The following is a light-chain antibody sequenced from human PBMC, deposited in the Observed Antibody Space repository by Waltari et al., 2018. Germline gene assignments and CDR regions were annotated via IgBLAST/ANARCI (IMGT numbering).Light chain of an antibody. J-gene: IGKJ3*01. CDR2: AAS. CDR1: PGINSS. Sequence: IQMTQSPSSLSASVRDRDTITSRATPGINSSLAWFQKKSGKAPKLLFFAASGWATGIASRFSGSGSGTDYTLTINSLQPEDIGTFYCQQYSTLPVTFGQGTEVDIK. CDR3: QQYSTLPVT. V-gene: IGKV1-NL1*01.